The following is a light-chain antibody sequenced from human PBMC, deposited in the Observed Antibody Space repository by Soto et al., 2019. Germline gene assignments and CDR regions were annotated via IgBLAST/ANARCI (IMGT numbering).Light chain of an antibody. CDR1: QSVLLSNNKNY. J-gene: IGKJ4*01. Sequence: DFVMTQSPDSLTVSLGERATINWKSSQSVLLSNNKNYLAWYQQKPGQSPKLLIYWASTRESGVPDRFSGSGSGTDFTLTISSLQAEDVAVYYCQQYYSTPLTFGGGTKVDI. CDR2: WAS. V-gene: IGKV4-1*01. CDR3: QQYYSTPLT.